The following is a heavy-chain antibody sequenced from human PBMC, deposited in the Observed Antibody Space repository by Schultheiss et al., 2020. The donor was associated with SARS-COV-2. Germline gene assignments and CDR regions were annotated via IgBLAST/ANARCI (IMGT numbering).Heavy chain of an antibody. CDR1: GFTFSSYE. D-gene: IGHD5-18*01. J-gene: IGHJ4*02. CDR2: ISSSGSTI. V-gene: IGHV3-48*03. CDR3: ARDGYSYGLPDY. Sequence: GGSLRLSCAASGFTFSSYEMNWVRQAPGKGLEWVSYISSSGSTIYYADSVKGRFTISRDNAKNSLYLQMNSLRAEDTAVYYCARDGYSYGLPDYWGQGTLVTVSS.